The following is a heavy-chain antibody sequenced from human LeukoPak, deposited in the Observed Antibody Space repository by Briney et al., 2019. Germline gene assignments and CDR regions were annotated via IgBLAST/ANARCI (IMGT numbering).Heavy chain of an antibody. CDR3: ARQDTFDI. V-gene: IGHV3-66*02. J-gene: IGHJ3*02. CDR2: IYTGGNT. Sequence: PGGSLRVSCAASGFTVSRNFMNWVRQAPGKGLEWVSVIYTGGNTYYADSVKGRFTIYRDNSKSTLYLQMNSLRVEHTAVYYCARQDTFDIWGQGTMVTVSS. CDR1: GFTVSRNF.